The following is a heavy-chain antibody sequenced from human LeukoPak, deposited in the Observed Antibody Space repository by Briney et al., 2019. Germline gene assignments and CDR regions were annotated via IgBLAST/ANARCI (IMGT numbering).Heavy chain of an antibody. D-gene: IGHD6-13*01. CDR2: ISDNGRTK. CDR3: ARALRDSSWYYEY. Sequence: PGGSLRLSCAASGLTFSDYHMSWIRQAPGKGLEWVSHISDNGRTKYYANSVQGRFTVSRDNAKSSLYLQMNSLRAEDTALYYCARALRDSSWYYEYWGQGTLVTVSS. J-gene: IGHJ4*02. CDR1: GLTFSDYH. V-gene: IGHV3-11*01.